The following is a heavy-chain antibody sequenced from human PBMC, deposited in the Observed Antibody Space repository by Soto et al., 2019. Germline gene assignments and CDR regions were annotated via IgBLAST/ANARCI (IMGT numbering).Heavy chain of an antibody. D-gene: IGHD6-13*01. CDR2: INHSGGS. Sequence: AETLSLTCAVYGGSFSSYSWDWIRQPPGKGLEWMGEINHSGGSNYNPALKSRVNISVDTSKNQFSMRMSSLTDADTAVYSCAKSGRQQLVRRNWFDLWGQGTLVTVSS. CDR3: AKSGRQQLVRRNWFDL. J-gene: IGHJ5*02. V-gene: IGHV4-34*01. CDR1: GGSFSSYS.